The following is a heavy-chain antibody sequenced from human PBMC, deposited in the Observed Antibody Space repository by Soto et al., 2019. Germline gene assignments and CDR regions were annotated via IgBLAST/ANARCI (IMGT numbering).Heavy chain of an antibody. V-gene: IGHV5-51*01. CDR2: IYPGDSDT. CDR1: GYSFVSYW. Sequence: PGESLKISCKGSGYSFVSYWIAWVRQMPGKGLEWMGIIYPGDSDTTYSPSFQGQVTMSVEKSITTAYLQWSSLKASDTAMYYCPRTDGYEIEYWGQGSLVTVSS. D-gene: IGHD5-12*01. J-gene: IGHJ4*02. CDR3: PRTDGYEIEY.